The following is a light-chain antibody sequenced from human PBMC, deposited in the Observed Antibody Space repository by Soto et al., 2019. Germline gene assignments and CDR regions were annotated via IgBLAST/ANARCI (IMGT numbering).Light chain of an antibody. CDR2: GAS. Sequence: EIVLTQSPGTLSLSPGERATLSCRASQSVSSSYLAWYQQKPGQAPRLLIYGASSRATGIPDRFSGSGSGTDFTLTISRLEREDFAGYFCQQYGSSPLYTFGQGTKLEIK. CDR3: QQYGSSPLYT. CDR1: QSVSSSY. J-gene: IGKJ2*01. V-gene: IGKV3-20*01.